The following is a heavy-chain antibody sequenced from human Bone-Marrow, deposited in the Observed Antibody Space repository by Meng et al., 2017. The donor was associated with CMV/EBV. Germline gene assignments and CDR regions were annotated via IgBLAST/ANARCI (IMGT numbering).Heavy chain of an antibody. CDR3: AREGYDSGDYIAGDY. Sequence: SGFTSSAYDMNWIRQAPGKGLECVSYISRSGNTIYYTDSVKGRFAISRDNAKNSLYLQMNSLRAEDTAVYYCAREGYDSGDYIAGDYWGQGTLVTVSS. CDR1: GFTSSAYD. CDR2: ISRSGNTI. D-gene: IGHD3-22*01. V-gene: IGHV3-11*01. J-gene: IGHJ4*02.